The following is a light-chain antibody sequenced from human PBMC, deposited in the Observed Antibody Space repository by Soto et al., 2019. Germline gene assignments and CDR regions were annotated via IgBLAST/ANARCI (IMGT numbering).Light chain of an antibody. CDR3: QQYYSTPWT. CDR1: QSVLSSSNNKNY. Sequence: DIVMTQSPDSLAVSLGERATINCKSSQSVLSSSNNKNYLTWYQQKLGQPPKLLIYWASTRESGVPDRFSGSRSGADFTLTISSLQAEDVAVYYCQQYYSTPWTFGQGTKVEIK. V-gene: IGKV4-1*01. CDR2: WAS. J-gene: IGKJ1*01.